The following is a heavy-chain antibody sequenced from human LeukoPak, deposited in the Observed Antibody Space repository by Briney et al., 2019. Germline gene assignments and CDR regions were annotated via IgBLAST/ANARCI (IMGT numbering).Heavy chain of an antibody. CDR2: ISSSGSTI. Sequence: GGSLRLSCAASGFTFSSYEMNWVRQAPGQGLEWVSYISSSGSTIYYADSVKGRFTISRDNAENSLYLQLNSLRAEDTAVYYCARDVSLGTYYDYVWGSYRPAHFDYWGQGTLVTVSS. CDR1: GFTFSSYE. J-gene: IGHJ4*02. D-gene: IGHD3-16*02. CDR3: ARDVSLGTYYDYVWGSYRPAHFDY. V-gene: IGHV3-48*03.